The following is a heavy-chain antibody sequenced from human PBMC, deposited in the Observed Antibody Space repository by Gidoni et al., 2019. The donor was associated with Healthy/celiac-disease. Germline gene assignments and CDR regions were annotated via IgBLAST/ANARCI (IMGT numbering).Heavy chain of an antibody. D-gene: IGHD3-9*01. CDR1: GFTFSSYA. CDR3: ARLRYWVPPY. Sequence: EVQLLESGGGLVQPGGSLRLSCAASGFTFSSYALSWVRQAPGKGLEWVSAISGSGGSTYYADSVKGRFTISRDNYKNTLYLQMKSLRAEDTAVYYCARLRYWVPPYWGQGTLVTVSS. V-gene: IGHV3-23*01. J-gene: IGHJ4*02. CDR2: ISGSGGST.